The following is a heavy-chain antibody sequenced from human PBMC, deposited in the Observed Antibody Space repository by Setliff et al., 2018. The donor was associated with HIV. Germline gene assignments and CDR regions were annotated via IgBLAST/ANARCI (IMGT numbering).Heavy chain of an antibody. CDR3: ARTHRYCSGNSCSKVSFDS. V-gene: IGHV4-59*11. CDR2: IYYSGST. J-gene: IGHJ4*02. D-gene: IGHD2-2*01. CDR1: GGSISSHY. Sequence: PSETLSLTCTVSGGSISSHYWSWIRQPPGKGLEWIGYIYYSGSTNYNPSLKSRVTISVDTSKNQFSLKLSSVTAADTGVYYCARTHRYCSGNSCSKVSFDSWGQGALVTVSS.